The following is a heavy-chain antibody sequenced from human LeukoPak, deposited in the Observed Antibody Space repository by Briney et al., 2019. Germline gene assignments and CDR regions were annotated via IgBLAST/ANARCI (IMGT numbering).Heavy chain of an antibody. D-gene: IGHD1-26*01. Sequence: GGSLRLSCVASGFSFDKFGMHWVSEAPGKGLEYVSSVSADESGKYYTKSVRGRFSISRDNSKNTMYLQLGNLRPDDMGIYYCASLDRSENPWGPGTLVTVSS. J-gene: IGHJ5*02. CDR1: GFSFDKFG. V-gene: IGHV3-64*01. CDR3: ASLDRSENP. CDR2: VSADESGK.